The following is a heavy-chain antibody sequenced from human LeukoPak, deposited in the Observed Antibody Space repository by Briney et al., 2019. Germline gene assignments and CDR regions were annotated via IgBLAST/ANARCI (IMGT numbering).Heavy chain of an antibody. V-gene: IGHV4-34*01. Sequence: PSETLSLTCAVYGGSFSGYYWSWIRQPPGKGLEWIGEINHSGSTNHNPSLKSRVTISVDTSKNQFSLKLSSVTAADTAVYYCARIGTTVTPFMDVWGKGTTVTVSS. J-gene: IGHJ6*03. CDR1: GGSFSGYY. D-gene: IGHD4-17*01. CDR2: INHSGST. CDR3: ARIGTTVTPFMDV.